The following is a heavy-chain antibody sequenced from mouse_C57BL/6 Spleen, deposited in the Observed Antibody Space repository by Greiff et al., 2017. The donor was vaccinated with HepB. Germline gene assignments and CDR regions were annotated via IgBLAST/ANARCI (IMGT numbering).Heavy chain of an antibody. CDR3: ARPVVADAMDY. Sequence: VQLQQPGAELVKPGASVKLSCKASGYTFTSYWMQWVKQRPGQGLEWIGEIDPSDSYTNYNQKFKGKATLTVDTSSSPAYMQLSSLTSEDSAVYYCARPVVADAMDYWGQGTSVTVSS. CDR1: GYTFTSYW. J-gene: IGHJ4*01. D-gene: IGHD1-1*01. CDR2: IDPSDSYT. V-gene: IGHV1-50*01.